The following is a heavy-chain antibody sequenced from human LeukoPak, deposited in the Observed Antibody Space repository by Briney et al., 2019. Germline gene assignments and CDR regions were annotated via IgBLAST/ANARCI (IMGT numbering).Heavy chain of an antibody. CDR2: IYYSGST. Sequence: SETLSLTCTVSGSSISSGGYYWGWIRQPPGKGLEWIGSIYYSGSTYYNPSLKSRVTISVDTSKNQFSLKLSSVTAADTAVYYCARSPLEYDFWSGRHYYFDYWGQGTLVTVSS. CDR3: ARSPLEYDFWSGRHYYFDY. J-gene: IGHJ4*02. CDR1: GSSISSGGYY. V-gene: IGHV4-39*07. D-gene: IGHD3-3*01.